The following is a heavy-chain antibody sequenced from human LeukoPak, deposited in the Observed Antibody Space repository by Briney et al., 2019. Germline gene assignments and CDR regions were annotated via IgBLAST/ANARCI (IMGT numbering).Heavy chain of an antibody. D-gene: IGHD3-10*01. CDR1: GGSISSSSYY. CDR2: IYYSGST. CDR3: ARDGSGSYWYNWFDP. Sequence: SETLSLTCTVSGGSISSSSYYWGWIRQPPGKGLEWIGSIYYSGSTYYNPSLKSRVTISVDTSKNQFSLKLSSVTAADTAVYYCARDGSGSYWYNWFDPWGQGTLVAVSS. V-gene: IGHV4-39*07. J-gene: IGHJ5*02.